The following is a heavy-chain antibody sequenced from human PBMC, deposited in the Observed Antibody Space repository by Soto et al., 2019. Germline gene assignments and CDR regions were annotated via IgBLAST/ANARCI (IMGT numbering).Heavy chain of an antibody. D-gene: IGHD2-21*02. J-gene: IGHJ6*03. CDR1: GFTFSSYS. CDR2: ISSSSSYI. CDR3: ARHQRLNSDDIDV. Sequence: EVQLVESGGGLVKPGGSLRLCCAASGFTFSSYSMNWVRQAPGKGLEWVSSISSSSSYIYYADSVKGRFTISRDNAKNSLYLQMNSLRAEDTAVYYCARHQRLNSDDIDVLGKGTTVTVSS. V-gene: IGHV3-21*01.